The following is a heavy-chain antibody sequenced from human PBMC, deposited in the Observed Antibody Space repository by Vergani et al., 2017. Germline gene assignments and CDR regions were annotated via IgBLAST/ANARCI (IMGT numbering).Heavy chain of an antibody. J-gene: IGHJ3*02. CDR3: ARDRGARWLQPPDAFDI. V-gene: IGHV3-30*03. Sequence: QVHLVESGGGVVQPGRSLRLSCVVSGFTSSYYGMHWVRQAPGKGLEWVAVISYDGTQKYYADSVKGRFTISRDNAKNSLYLQMNSLRAEDTAVYYCARDRGARWLQPPDAFDIWGQGTMVTVSS. CDR1: GFTSSYYG. CDR2: ISYDGTQK. D-gene: IGHD5-24*01.